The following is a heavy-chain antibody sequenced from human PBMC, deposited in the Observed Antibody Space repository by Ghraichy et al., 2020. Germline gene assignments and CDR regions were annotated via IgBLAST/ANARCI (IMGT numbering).Heavy chain of an antibody. CDR2: IYYSGST. V-gene: IGHV4-59*01. D-gene: IGHD3-22*01. CDR3: ARYRGTYDSSGYRAFSFDY. Sequence: SETLSLTCTVSGGSISSYYWSWILQPPGKGLEWIGYIYYSGSTNYNPSLKRRVTISVDTSKNQFSLKLSSVTAADTAVYYCARYRGTYDSSGYRAFSFDYWGQGTLVTVSS. CDR1: GGSISSYY. J-gene: IGHJ4*02.